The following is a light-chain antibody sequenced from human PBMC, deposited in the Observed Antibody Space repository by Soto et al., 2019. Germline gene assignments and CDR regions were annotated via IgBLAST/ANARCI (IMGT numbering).Light chain of an antibody. CDR1: QSVNNN. CDR3: QEYNPWPWT. J-gene: IGKJ1*01. CDR2: GAS. Sequence: ETLMTQSPATLSVSPGERATLSCRASQSVNNNLAWYQQKLGQAPRVLIYGASTRATGIPARFTGSGSGTEFILTITSLQSDDSAVYYCQEYNPWPWTFGQGTKVEFK. V-gene: IGKV3-15*01.